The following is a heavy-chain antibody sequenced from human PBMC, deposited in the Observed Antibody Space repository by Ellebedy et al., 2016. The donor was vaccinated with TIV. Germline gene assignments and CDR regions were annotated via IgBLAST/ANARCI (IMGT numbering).Heavy chain of an antibody. V-gene: IGHV3-74*01. CDR2: INTDGSTT. Sequence: PGGSLRLSCAASGFTFSTYWIHWVRQAPGTGLVWVSRINTDGSTTTYADSVKGRFTISRDNAKNTAYLQMSSLRAEDTALYYCARARKTGSVWVVFDYWGQGTLVTVSS. J-gene: IGHJ4*02. CDR3: ARARKTGSVWVVFDY. CDR1: GFTFSTYW. D-gene: IGHD6-19*01.